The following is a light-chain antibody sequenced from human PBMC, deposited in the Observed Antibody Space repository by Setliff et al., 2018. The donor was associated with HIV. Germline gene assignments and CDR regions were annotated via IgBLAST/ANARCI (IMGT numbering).Light chain of an antibody. CDR3: QQVDRFPRT. Sequence: DIQMTQSPSSVSASVGDRVTITCRASQGISTWLAWYQQKPGQVPKSLIYTASSLESGVPSRFSGSGSGTDFTLTITNLQPEDFATYYRQQVDRFPRTFGQGTKVDIK. J-gene: IGKJ1*01. CDR1: QGISTW. CDR2: TAS. V-gene: IGKV1-12*01.